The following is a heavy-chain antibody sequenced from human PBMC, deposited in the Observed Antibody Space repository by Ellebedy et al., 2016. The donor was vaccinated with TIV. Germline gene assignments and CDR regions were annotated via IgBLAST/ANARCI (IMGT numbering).Heavy chain of an antibody. J-gene: IGHJ4*02. D-gene: IGHD3-9*01. V-gene: IGHV3-48*01. CDR2: ISTSSSTM. Sequence: GESLKISXAASGFTFSTYSMNWVRQAPGKGLEWVSYISTSSSTMYYADSVKGRFTISRDNAKNSLYLQMNSLRAEDTAVYYCARETHGILTDYYNFVFDYWGQGILVTVSS. CDR3: ARETHGILTDYYNFVFDY. CDR1: GFTFSTYS.